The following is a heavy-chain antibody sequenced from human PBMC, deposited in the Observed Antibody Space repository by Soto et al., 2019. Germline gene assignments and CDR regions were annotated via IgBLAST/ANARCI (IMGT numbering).Heavy chain of an antibody. CDR1: GFTFSTFD. CDR3: ARGRSFSYDSCPPRMFDP. J-gene: IGHJ5*02. D-gene: IGHD3-10*01. CDR2: ICTLSDT. V-gene: IGHV3-13*01. Sequence: PGGSLRLSCAGSGFTFSTFDIHWVRQAPGKGLEWVSGICTLSDTFYAASVQWRFTISRQNAKNAVYLQMNSLRAGDPAFYYCARGRSFSYDSCPPRMFDPWGQGTLVKVSS.